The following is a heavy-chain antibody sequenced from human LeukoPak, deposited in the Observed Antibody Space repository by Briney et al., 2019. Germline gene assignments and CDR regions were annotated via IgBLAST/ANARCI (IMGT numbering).Heavy chain of an antibody. CDR3: ARERRAWGEDF. CDR2: INPNSGGT. V-gene: IGHV1-2*02. Sequence: ASVKVSFKASGYTFTGYYMHWVRQAPGQGLEWMGWINPNSGGTNYAQKFQGRVTITRNTSISTAYMELSGLRSEDTAVYYCARERRAWGEDFWGQGTLVTVSS. CDR1: GYTFTGYY. J-gene: IGHJ4*02. D-gene: IGHD3-16*01.